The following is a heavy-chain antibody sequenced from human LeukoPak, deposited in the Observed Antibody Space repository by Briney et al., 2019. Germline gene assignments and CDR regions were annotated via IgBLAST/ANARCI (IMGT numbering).Heavy chain of an antibody. J-gene: IGHJ4*02. CDR1: GYTFTSYY. D-gene: IGHD3-3*01. CDR2: INPSGGST. V-gene: IGHV1-46*01. CDR3: ARSYDLDSPPYYFDY. Sequence: GASVKVSCKASGYTFTSYYMHWVRQAPGQGLEWMGIINPSGGSTSYAQKFQGRVTITADESTSTAYMELSSLRSEDTAVYYCARSYDLDSPPYYFDYWGQGTLVTVSS.